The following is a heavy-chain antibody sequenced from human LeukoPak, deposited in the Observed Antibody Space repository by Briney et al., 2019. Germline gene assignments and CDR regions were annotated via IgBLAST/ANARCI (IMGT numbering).Heavy chain of an antibody. CDR2: IKQDGSEK. J-gene: IGHJ4*02. D-gene: IGHD1-26*01. Sequence: GGSLRLSCVVSGFTFSSYWMSWVRQAPGKGLEWVANIKQDGSEKHYVDSVKGRFTMSRDNAKNSLYLQMNSLRAEDTAVYYCARVQWELRGVGSYFEYWGQGALVTVSS. CDR1: GFTFSSYW. V-gene: IGHV3-7*01. CDR3: ARVQWELRGVGSYFEY.